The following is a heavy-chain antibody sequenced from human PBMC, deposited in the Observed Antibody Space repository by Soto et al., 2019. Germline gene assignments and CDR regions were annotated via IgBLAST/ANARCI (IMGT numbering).Heavy chain of an antibody. V-gene: IGHV1-2*02. D-gene: IGHD2-15*01. CDR1: GYTFTGFY. Sequence: SVKVSCKTSGYTFTGFYIHWVRQAPGQGLGWMGWVSPNSGGTGDAQRFQGRITMTRDTSVTTAYMELSSLRSEDTAVYYCARSPVRYCSGGSCPSPYGMDVWGQGTTVNVSS. J-gene: IGHJ6*02. CDR2: VSPNSGGT. CDR3: ARSPVRYCSGGSCPSPYGMDV.